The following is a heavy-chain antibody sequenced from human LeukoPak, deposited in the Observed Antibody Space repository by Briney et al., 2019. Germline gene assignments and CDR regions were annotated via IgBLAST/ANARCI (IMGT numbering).Heavy chain of an antibody. CDR1: GFTFSSHE. Sequence: PGGSLRLSCAASGFTFSSHEMNWVRQAPGKGLEWVSYISSSGSTIYYADSVKGRFTISRDNAKNSLYLQMNSLRAEDTAVYYCARAPAGRELLFDYWGQGTLVTVSS. CDR2: ISSSGSTI. J-gene: IGHJ4*02. D-gene: IGHD1-26*01. CDR3: ARAPAGRELLFDY. V-gene: IGHV3-48*03.